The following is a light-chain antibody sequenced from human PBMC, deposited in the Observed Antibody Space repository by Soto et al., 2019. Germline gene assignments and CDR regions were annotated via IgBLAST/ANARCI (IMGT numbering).Light chain of an antibody. CDR3: HQYNDWPSIT. Sequence: EIVMTQSPATLSVSPGESATLSCRASQSVASHLAWYQQKPGQAPRLLIFGASVRATGIPARFSGSGSGTEFVLTIDSLQSEDFAVYYCHQYNDWPSITFGQGTRVEI. CDR2: GAS. J-gene: IGKJ5*01. V-gene: IGKV3-15*01. CDR1: QSVASH.